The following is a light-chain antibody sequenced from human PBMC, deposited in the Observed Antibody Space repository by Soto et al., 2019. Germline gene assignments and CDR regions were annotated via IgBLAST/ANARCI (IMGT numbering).Light chain of an antibody. J-gene: IGLJ1*01. CDR2: RNN. CDR1: SSNIGSNY. V-gene: IGLV1-47*01. CDR3: AAWEYRLSGPNYV. Sequence: QSVLTQPPSASGTPGQRVTISCSGSSSNIGSNYVYWYQQLPGTAPKLLIYRNNQRPSGVPDRFSGSKSGTSASLAISGLRSEDEADYYCAAWEYRLSGPNYVFGTVTKLTVL.